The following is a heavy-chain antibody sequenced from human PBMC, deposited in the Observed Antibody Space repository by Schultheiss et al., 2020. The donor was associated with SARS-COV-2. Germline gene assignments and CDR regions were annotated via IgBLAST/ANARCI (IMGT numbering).Heavy chain of an antibody. CDR2: ISSSGSTI. D-gene: IGHD3-22*01. CDR3: ARGLYYYDSSGAFDY. Sequence: GESLKISCAASGFTFSSYGMHWVRQAPGKGLEWVSYISSSGSTIYYADSVKGRFTISRDNAKNSLYLQMNSLRAEDTAVYYCARGLYYYDSSGAFDYWGQGTLVTVSS. J-gene: IGHJ4*02. CDR1: GFTFSSYG. V-gene: IGHV3-48*04.